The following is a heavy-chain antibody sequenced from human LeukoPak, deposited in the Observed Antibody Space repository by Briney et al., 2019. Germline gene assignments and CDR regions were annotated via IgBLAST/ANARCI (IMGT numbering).Heavy chain of an antibody. Sequence: SETLSLTCTVSGGSISSYYWSWIRQPAGKGLEWIGEINLSGRTNYNPSLKSRVTMSVDTSKNQFSLKLNSVTAADTALYYCARGGIAARLADWGQGTLVTVSS. CDR1: GGSISSYY. CDR2: INLSGRT. D-gene: IGHD6-6*01. J-gene: IGHJ4*02. CDR3: ARGGIAARLAD. V-gene: IGHV4-34*01.